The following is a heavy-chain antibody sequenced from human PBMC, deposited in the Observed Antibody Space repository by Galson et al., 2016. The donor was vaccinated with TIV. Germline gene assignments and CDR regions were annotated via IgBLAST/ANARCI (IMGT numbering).Heavy chain of an antibody. V-gene: IGHV3-30*02. CDR1: GFTFTNYG. J-gene: IGHJ2*01. CDR3: AKELAFFGALIYPYYFDL. Sequence: SLRLSCAASGFTFTNYGMDWVRQTPGKGLEWVAFIRYDGKNEYYADSVKGRFTISRDNSKTTLYLQMNSLSTEDTAVYSCAKELAFFGALIYPYYFDLWGRGTLVTVSS. D-gene: IGHD3-3*02. CDR2: IRYDGKNE.